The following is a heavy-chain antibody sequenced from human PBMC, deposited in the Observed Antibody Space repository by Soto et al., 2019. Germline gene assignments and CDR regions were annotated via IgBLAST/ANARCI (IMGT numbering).Heavy chain of an antibody. V-gene: IGHV3-23*01. CDR1: GFTFSSYA. CDR2: ITGSGGNT. J-gene: IGHJ6*03. Sequence: GGSLRLSCAASGFTFSSYAMSWVRQAPGKGLEWVSAITGSGGNTYYADSVKGRFTISRDNSKNTLYLQMNSLRAEDTAVYYCAKGQEYYDFWSGYYYYMDVWGKGTTVTVSS. CDR3: AKGQEYYDFWSGYYYYMDV. D-gene: IGHD3-3*01.